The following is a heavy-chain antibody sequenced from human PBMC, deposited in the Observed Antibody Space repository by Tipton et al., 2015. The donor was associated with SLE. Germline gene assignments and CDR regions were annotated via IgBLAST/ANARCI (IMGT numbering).Heavy chain of an antibody. CDR2: IYYSGST. J-gene: IGHJ6*03. Sequence: TLSLTCTVSGGSISSSDCYWGWIRQPPGKGLEWIGSIYYSGSTYYTPSLKSRVTISVDTSKDQFSLRLTSVTAADTAVYYCAREEVTRSYPTPGYYSFNYMDVWGKGTTVTVSS. CDR3: AREEVTRSYPTPGYYSFNYMDV. V-gene: IGHV4-39*07. D-gene: IGHD1-26*01. CDR1: GGSISSSDCY.